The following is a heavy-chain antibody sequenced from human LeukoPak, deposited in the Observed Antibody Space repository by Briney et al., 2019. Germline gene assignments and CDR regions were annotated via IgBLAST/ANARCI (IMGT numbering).Heavy chain of an antibody. CDR2: IYYSGST. Sequence: SETLSPTCTVSGGSISSSSYYWGWIRQPPGKGLEWIGSIYYSGSTYYNPSLKSRVTISVDTSKNQFSLKLSSVTAADTAVYYCARVSFDTAMAQSRGEVAFHWFDPWGQGTLVTVSS. J-gene: IGHJ5*02. CDR3: ARVSFDTAMAQSRGEVAFHWFDP. D-gene: IGHD5-18*01. CDR1: GGSISSSSYY. V-gene: IGHV4-39*07.